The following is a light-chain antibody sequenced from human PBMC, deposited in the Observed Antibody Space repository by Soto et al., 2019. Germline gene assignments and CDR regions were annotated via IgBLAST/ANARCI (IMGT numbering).Light chain of an antibody. CDR1: QGISSY. Sequence: DIQLTQSPSFLSASVGDRVTITCRASQGISSYLAWYQQKPGKAPKLLIYAASTLQSGVPSRFSGSGSGTEFTLTISSLQPEDLATYYCQQLNSLYTFGQGTKLEIK. CDR2: AAS. J-gene: IGKJ2*01. V-gene: IGKV1-9*01. CDR3: QQLNSLYT.